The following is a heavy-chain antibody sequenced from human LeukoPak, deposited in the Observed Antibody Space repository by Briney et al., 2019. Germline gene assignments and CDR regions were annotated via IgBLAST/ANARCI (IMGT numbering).Heavy chain of an antibody. Sequence: SETLSLTCAVYGGSFSGYYWSWIRQPPGKGLEWIGEINHSGSTNYNPSLKSRVTISVDTSKNQFSLKLSSVTVADTAVYYCARGRITMVRGVIINTPFDYWGQGTLVTVSS. CDR3: ARGRITMVRGVIINTPFDY. CDR1: GGSFSGYY. CDR2: INHSGST. D-gene: IGHD3-10*01. V-gene: IGHV4-34*01. J-gene: IGHJ4*02.